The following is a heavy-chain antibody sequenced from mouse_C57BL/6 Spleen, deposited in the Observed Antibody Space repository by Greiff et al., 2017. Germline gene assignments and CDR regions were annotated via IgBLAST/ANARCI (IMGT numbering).Heavy chain of an antibody. CDR3: ASAYYSNLLFAY. J-gene: IGHJ3*01. D-gene: IGHD2-5*01. CDR2: IWSGGST. V-gene: IGHV2-2*01. Sequence: VHLVESGPGLVQPSQSLSITCTVSGFSLTSYGVHWVRQSPGKGLEWLGVIWSGGSTDYNAAFISRLSISKDNSKSQVFFKMNSLQADDTAIYYCASAYYSNLLFAYWGQGTLVTVSA. CDR1: GFSLTSYG.